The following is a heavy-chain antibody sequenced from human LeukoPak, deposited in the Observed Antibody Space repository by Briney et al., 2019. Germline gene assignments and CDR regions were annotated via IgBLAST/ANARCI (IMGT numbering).Heavy chain of an antibody. CDR1: GFTFSSYA. D-gene: IGHD1-26*01. J-gene: IGHJ4*02. CDR3: AKDFSGSYWFDY. Sequence: GGSLRLSCAASGFTFSSYAMHWVRQAPGKGLEWVAVISYDGSNKYYADSVKGRFTISRDNSKNTLYLQMNSLRAEDTAVYYCAKDFSGSYWFDYWGQGTLVTVSS. CDR2: ISYDGSNK. V-gene: IGHV3-30-3*01.